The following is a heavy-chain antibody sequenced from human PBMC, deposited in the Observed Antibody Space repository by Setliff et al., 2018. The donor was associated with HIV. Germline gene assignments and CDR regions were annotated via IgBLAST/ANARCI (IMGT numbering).Heavy chain of an antibody. Sequence: PGGSLRLSCAASGFTFSSYAMNWVRQAPGKGLEWVSAISGSGGGTYYADSVKGRFSISRDNSKNTLYLQMNSLRGEDTAVYYCAKDPRAAVATICDYWGQGTLVTV. CDR1: GFTFSSYA. V-gene: IGHV3-23*01. J-gene: IGHJ4*02. CDR3: AKDPRAAVATICDY. CDR2: ISGSGGGT. D-gene: IGHD5-12*01.